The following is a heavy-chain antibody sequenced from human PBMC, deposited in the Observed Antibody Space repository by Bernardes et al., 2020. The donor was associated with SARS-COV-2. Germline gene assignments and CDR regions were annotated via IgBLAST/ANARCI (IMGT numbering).Heavy chain of an antibody. CDR1: GGSFSGYY. J-gene: IGHJ4*02. D-gene: IGHD2-2*02. CDR3: ASAIGDNTSRDY. V-gene: IGHV4-34*01. CDR2: INHSGST. Sequence: SETLSLTCAVYGGSFSGYYWSWIRQPPGKGLEWIGEINHSGSTNYNPSLKSRVTISVDTSKNQFSLKLSSVTAADTAVYYCASAIGDNTSRDYWGQGTLVTVSS.